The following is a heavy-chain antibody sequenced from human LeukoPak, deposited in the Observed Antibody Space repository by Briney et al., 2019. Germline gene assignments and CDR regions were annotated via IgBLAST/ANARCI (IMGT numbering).Heavy chain of an antibody. V-gene: IGHV3-23*01. J-gene: IGHJ4*02. Sequence: GGSPRLSCAASGFTFSRYAMSWVRQAPGKGLEWVSAISGGGGGTYYADSVKGRFTISRDNSKNTLYLQMNSLRAEDTAVYYCARDQMISAAGLDYWGQGTLVTVPS. CDR2: ISGGGGGT. D-gene: IGHD6-13*01. CDR1: GFTFSRYA. CDR3: ARDQMISAAGLDY.